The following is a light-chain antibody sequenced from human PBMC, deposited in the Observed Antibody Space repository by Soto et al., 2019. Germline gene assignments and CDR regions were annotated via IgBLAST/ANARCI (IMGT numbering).Light chain of an antibody. V-gene: IGKV1-5*01. CDR2: DAS. CDR1: QNIRSR. J-gene: IGKJ1*01. Sequence: DIQMTQSPSTLSGSVGARVPITCRASQNIRSRLAWFQQKPGKAPKLLIYDASSLVTGVPSRFSGSGSGTEFTLTISSLQPDDFAAYYCQQYSTLWTFGQGTKVDIK. CDR3: QQYSTLWT.